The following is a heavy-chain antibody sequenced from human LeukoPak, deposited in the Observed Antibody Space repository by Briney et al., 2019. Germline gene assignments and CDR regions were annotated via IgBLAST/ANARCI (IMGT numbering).Heavy chain of an antibody. CDR2: IKTDGSSA. D-gene: IGHD1-26*01. CDR3: ASSGSYRFDY. J-gene: IGHJ4*02. Sequence: PGGSLRLSCAASEFTFRTYWMHWVRQVPGEGLVWVSHIKTDGSSANYADSVKGRFTISRDNSKNTLYLQMNSLRDEDTAVYYCASSGSYRFDYWGQGTLVTVSS. CDR1: EFTFRTYW. V-gene: IGHV3-74*01.